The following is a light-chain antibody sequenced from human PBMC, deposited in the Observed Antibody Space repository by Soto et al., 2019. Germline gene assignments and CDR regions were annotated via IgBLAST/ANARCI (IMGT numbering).Light chain of an antibody. V-gene: IGLV2-14*01. CDR1: SSDVGGYNY. Sequence: QSALTQPASVSGSPGQSITISCTGTSSDVGGYNYVSWHQQHPGKAPKLMIYEVNNRPSGVSNRFSGSKSGSTASLTISGLQAEDEADYYCSSYTSSSTLGVFGTGTKLTVL. CDR2: EVN. CDR3: SSYTSSSTLGV. J-gene: IGLJ1*01.